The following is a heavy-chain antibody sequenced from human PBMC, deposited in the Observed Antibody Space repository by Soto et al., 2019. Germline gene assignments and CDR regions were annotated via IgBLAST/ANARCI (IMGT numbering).Heavy chain of an antibody. CDR2: SSAYNGNT. V-gene: IGHV1-18*01. CDR1: GYTFTSYG. J-gene: IGHJ5*02. Sequence: QVQLVQSGGEVKKPGASVKVSCKASGYTFTSYGISWVRQAPGQGLEWMGRSSAYNGNTNYEQKLQGRVPMTTDPATSTAYMELRSLRSDDTAVYYCARVVGALGHWFDPWGQGTLVTVSS. CDR3: ARVVGALGHWFDP. D-gene: IGHD1-26*01.